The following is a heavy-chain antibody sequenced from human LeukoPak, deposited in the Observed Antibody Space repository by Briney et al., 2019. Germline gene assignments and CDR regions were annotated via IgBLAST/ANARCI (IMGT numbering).Heavy chain of an antibody. V-gene: IGHV4-30-4*01. CDR3: ARGELLYDN. J-gene: IGHJ4*02. Sequence: SETLSPTCTVSGGSFSSGDNYCSWIRQPPGKGLEWIGYIHYSGSTFYNPSLKSRVTMSVDTSKNQFSLKLNSVTAADTAVYYCARGELLYDNWGQGTLVTVSS. CDR2: IHYSGST. D-gene: IGHD2-15*01. CDR1: GGSFSSGDNY.